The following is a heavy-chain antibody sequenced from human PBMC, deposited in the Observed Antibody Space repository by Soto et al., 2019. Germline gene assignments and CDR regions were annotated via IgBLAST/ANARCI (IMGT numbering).Heavy chain of an antibody. CDR3: AKWELRPNYYYYGMDV. CDR2: IIPIFGTA. Sequence: QVQLVQAGAEVKKPGSSVKVSCKASGGTFSSYAISWVRQAPGQGLEWMGGIIPIFGTANYAQKFQGRVTITADESTSTAYMELSRLRSEDTAVYYCAKWELRPNYYYYGMDVWGQGTTVTVSS. V-gene: IGHV1-69*01. D-gene: IGHD1-26*01. CDR1: GGTFSSYA. J-gene: IGHJ6*02.